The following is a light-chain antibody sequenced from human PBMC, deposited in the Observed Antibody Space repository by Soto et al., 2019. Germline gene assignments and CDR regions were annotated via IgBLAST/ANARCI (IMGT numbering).Light chain of an antibody. CDR1: EGISSY. CDR2: AAS. J-gene: IGKJ2*01. Sequence: DIQLTQSPSFLSASVGDRVTITCRASEGISSYLAWYQQKPGKAPKLLIYAASTLQSGVPSRFSGSGSGTEFTLTISSLQPEDFAPYYCHQLNSYPRTFGQGTKLEIK. CDR3: HQLNSYPRT. V-gene: IGKV1-9*01.